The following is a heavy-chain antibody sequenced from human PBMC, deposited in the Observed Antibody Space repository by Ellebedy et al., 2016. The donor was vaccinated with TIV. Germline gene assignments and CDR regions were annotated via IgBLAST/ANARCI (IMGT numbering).Heavy chain of an antibody. D-gene: IGHD5-18*01. Sequence: GGSLRLXXAASGFTFSSYAMSWVRQAPGKGLEWVSAISGSGGSTYYADSVKGRFTISRDNSKNTLYLQMNSLRAEDTAVYYCASRYSYGYLGFAYWGQGTLVTVSS. CDR3: ASRYSYGYLGFAY. CDR2: ISGSGGST. V-gene: IGHV3-23*01. J-gene: IGHJ4*02. CDR1: GFTFSSYA.